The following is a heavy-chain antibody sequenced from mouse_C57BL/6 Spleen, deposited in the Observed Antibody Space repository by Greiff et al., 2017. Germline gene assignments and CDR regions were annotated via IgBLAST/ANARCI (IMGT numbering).Heavy chain of an antibody. Sequence: QVQLKESGAELVRPGTSVKMSCKASGYTFTNYWIGWAKQRPGHGLEWIGDIYPGGGYTNYNEKFKGKATLTADKSSSTAYMQFRSLTSEDSAIYYCARSGTFYFDYGGQGTTLTVSS. D-gene: IGHD4-1*01. CDR1: GYTFTNYW. V-gene: IGHV1-63*01. CDR2: IYPGGGYT. CDR3: ARSGTFYFDY. J-gene: IGHJ2*01.